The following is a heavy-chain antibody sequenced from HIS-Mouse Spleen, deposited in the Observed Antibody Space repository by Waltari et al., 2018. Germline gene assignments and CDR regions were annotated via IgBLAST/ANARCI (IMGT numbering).Heavy chain of an antibody. J-gene: IGHJ2*01. CDR2: SNYRGST. V-gene: IGHV4-39*07. D-gene: IGHD6-13*01. Sequence: QLQLQESGPGLVKPSETLSLTCTVSGGSISSSSYYWGWIRQPPGKGLEWIGSSNYRGSTYYNPSLKSRVTISVDTSKNQFSLKLSSVTAADTAVYYCAREIPYSSSWYDWYFDLWGRGTLVTVSS. CDR1: GGSISSSSYY. CDR3: AREIPYSSSWYDWYFDL.